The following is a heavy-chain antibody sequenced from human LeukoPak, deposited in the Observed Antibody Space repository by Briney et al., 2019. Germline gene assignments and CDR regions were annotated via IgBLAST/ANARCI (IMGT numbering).Heavy chain of an antibody. CDR3: AKDLSRINVIVVSAFDI. J-gene: IGHJ3*02. CDR1: GFTFSSYS. V-gene: IGHV3-48*01. D-gene: IGHD3-22*01. Sequence: GGSLRLSCAASGFTFSSYSMNWVRQAPGKGLEWVSYISSSSSTIYYADSVKGRFTISRDNSKNTLYLQMNSLRAEDTAVYYCAKDLSRINVIVVSAFDIWGQGTMVTVSS. CDR2: ISSSSSTI.